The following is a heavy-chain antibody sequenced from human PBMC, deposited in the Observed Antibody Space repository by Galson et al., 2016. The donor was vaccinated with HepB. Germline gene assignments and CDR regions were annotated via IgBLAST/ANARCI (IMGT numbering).Heavy chain of an antibody. CDR2: INPDGDNT. CDR1: GFTFSNYA. V-gene: IGHV3-64*01. D-gene: IGHD7-27*01. CDR3: ARNWGVDS. Sequence: SLRLSCAASGFTFSNYAMQWVRQAPGKGLEHVSLINPDGDNTEYANFVKGRFTLSRDNSKNTLYLQMGSLRDEDTAIYYCARNWGVDSWGQGTLVTVSS. J-gene: IGHJ5*01.